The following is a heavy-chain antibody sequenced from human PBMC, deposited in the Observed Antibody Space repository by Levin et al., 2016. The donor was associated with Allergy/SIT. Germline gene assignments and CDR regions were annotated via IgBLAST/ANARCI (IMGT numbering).Heavy chain of an antibody. Sequence: SETLSLTCTVSGGSISSSSYYWGWIRQPPGKGLEWIGSIYYSGSTYYNPSLKSRVTISVDTSKNQFSLKLSSVTAADTAVYYCARVLGPEYSSSHGWNYFDYWGQGTLVTVSS. CDR2: IYYSGST. CDR1: GGSISSSSYY. CDR3: ARVLGPEYSSSHGWNYFDY. V-gene: IGHV4-39*01. D-gene: IGHD6-6*01. J-gene: IGHJ4*02.